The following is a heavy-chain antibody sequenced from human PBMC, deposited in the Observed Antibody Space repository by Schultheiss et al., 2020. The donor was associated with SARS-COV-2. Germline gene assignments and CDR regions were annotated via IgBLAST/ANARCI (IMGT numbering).Heavy chain of an antibody. CDR2: IYYSGST. CDR1: GGSFSGYY. V-gene: IGHV4-30-4*01. J-gene: IGHJ4*02. D-gene: IGHD1-7*01. Sequence: SETLSLTCAVYGGSFSGYYWSWIRQPPGKGLEWIGYIYYSGSTYYNPSLKSRVTISVDTSKNQFSLKLSSVTAADTAVYYCAREVGITGTTGHWGQGTLVTVSS. CDR3: AREVGITGTTGH.